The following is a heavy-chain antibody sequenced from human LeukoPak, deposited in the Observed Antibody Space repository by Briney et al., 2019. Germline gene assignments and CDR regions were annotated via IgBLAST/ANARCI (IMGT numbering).Heavy chain of an antibody. CDR3: ARERLWFGELLGYFDY. V-gene: IGHV4-4*07. D-gene: IGHD3-10*01. J-gene: IGHJ4*02. Sequence: SDTLSLTCTVSGYSISSDCYWGWIRQPAGKGLEWIGRIYTSGSTNYNPSLKSRVTMSVDTSKNQFSLKLSSVTAADTAVYYCARERLWFGELLGYFDYWGQGTLVTVSS. CDR1: GYSISSDCY. CDR2: IYTSGST.